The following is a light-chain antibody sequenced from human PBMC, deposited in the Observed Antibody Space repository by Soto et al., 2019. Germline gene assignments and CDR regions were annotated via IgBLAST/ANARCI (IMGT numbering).Light chain of an antibody. Sequence: QSALTQPPSASGSPGQSVPISCTGTGSDVGGYNFVSWYQHHPGKAPKLMIYEVTRRPSGVPDRFSGSKSGNTASLTVSGLLAEDEADYYCASYAGGNQVFGTGTKLTVL. V-gene: IGLV2-8*01. CDR1: GSDVGGYNF. J-gene: IGLJ1*01. CDR3: ASYAGGNQV. CDR2: EVT.